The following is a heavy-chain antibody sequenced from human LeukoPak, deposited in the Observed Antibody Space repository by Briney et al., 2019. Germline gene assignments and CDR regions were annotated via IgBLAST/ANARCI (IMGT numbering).Heavy chain of an antibody. Sequence: SETLSLTCAVYGDSFSDYYWSWIRQPPGKGLEWIGEISHSGTTNYNPSLKSRVTISVATSKNQFSLKLSSVTAVDTAVYYCARIDCTSTSCSHRGIDYWGQGTLVTVSS. D-gene: IGHD2-2*01. CDR1: GDSFSDYY. CDR2: ISHSGTT. CDR3: ARIDCTSTSCSHRGIDY. V-gene: IGHV4-34*01. J-gene: IGHJ4*02.